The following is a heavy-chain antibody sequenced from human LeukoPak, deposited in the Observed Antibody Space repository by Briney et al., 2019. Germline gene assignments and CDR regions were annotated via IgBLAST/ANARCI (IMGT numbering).Heavy chain of an antibody. CDR1: GFAFSSYN. J-gene: IGHJ4*02. D-gene: IGHD2-2*01. V-gene: IGHV3-21*06. CDR2: ISTTSTYI. CDR3: ARAGTCSSTSCDGGIEY. Sequence: PGGSLRLSCAASGFAFSSYNMKWVRQAPGKGLEWVSFISTTSTYIYYADSVKGRFTVSRDNSKNLLYLQMDSLRVEDTAVYYCARAGTCSSTSCDGGIEYWGQGTLVTASS.